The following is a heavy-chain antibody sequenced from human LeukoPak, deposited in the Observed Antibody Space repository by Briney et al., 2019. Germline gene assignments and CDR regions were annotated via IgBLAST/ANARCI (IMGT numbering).Heavy chain of an antibody. Sequence: GGYLRLSCAASGFTFSGSAMHWVRQASGKGLQWVGHIGTKVNRYATAYGVSVKGRFTISRDDSKNTAYLQMNSLETEDTAVYYCIRSETGTTDWGQGTLVTVSS. CDR1: GFTFSGSA. V-gene: IGHV3-73*01. D-gene: IGHD1-1*01. CDR3: IRSETGTTD. J-gene: IGHJ4*02. CDR2: IGTKVNRYAT.